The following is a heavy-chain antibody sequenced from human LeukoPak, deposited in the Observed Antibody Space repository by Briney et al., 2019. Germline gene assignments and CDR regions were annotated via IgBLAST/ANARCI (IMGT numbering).Heavy chain of an antibody. CDR1: GDGVSSNSAA. CDR3: TRSQTGGTFDY. Sequence: SQTLSLTCAISGDGVSSNSAAGNWVRQSPSGGLEWLGRTFHRSKWYNDYAVFVKSRITINPDTSKNQFSLQLNTVTPEDTAVYYCTRSQTGGTFDYWGQGALVTVSS. CDR2: TFHRSKWYN. V-gene: IGHV6-1*01. D-gene: IGHD1-26*01. J-gene: IGHJ4*02.